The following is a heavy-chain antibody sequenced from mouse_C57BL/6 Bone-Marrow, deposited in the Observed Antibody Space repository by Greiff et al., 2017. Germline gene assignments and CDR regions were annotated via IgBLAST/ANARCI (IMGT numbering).Heavy chain of an antibody. CDR3: ARDDGSFDY. Sequence: EVKLVESGPGLVKPSQTVFLTCTVTGISITTGNYRWSWIRQFPGNKLEWLGYIYYSGTITYNPSLTSRTTITRDTPKNQFFLEMNSLTAEDTATYYCARDDGSFDYWGQGTTLTVSS. J-gene: IGHJ2*01. D-gene: IGHD2-3*01. CDR1: GISITTGNYR. CDR2: IYYSGTI. V-gene: IGHV3-5*01.